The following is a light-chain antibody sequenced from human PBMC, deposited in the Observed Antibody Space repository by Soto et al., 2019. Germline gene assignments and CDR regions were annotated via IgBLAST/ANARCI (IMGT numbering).Light chain of an antibody. CDR2: SAS. Sequence: EIVLTQSPGNLPLSPGERATLSCRASQSVRYSYLAWYRQKPGRPPSLLIYSASSRATNIPDRFRASESGTEFTLTISRLEPGDSAMYYCQQYGSSPLTFGQGTKLEIK. CDR3: QQYGSSPLT. J-gene: IGKJ2*01. V-gene: IGKV3-20*01. CDR1: QSVRYSY.